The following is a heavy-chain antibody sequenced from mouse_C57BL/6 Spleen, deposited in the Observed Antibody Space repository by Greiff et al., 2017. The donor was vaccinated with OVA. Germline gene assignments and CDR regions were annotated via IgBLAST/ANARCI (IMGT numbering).Heavy chain of an antibody. CDR3: ARYGVRDYYAMDY. CDR1: GYTFTSYW. V-gene: IGHV1-50*01. D-gene: IGHD2-14*01. Sequence: QVQLQQPGAELVKPGASVKLSCKASGYTFTSYWMQWVKQRPGQGLAWIGEIDPSDSYTNYNHKFKGKATLTVDTSSSTAYMQLSSLTSEDSAVYYCARYGVRDYYAMDYWGQGTSVTVSS. CDR2: IDPSDSYT. J-gene: IGHJ4*01.